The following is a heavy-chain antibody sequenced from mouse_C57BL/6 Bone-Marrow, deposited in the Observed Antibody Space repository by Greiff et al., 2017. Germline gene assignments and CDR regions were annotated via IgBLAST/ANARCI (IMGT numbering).Heavy chain of an antibody. J-gene: IGHJ2*01. CDR3: ARPLIYYGYLDY. CDR1: GYAFTNYL. D-gene: IGHD2-2*01. V-gene: IGHV1-54*01. Sequence: VKLQESGAELVRPGTSVKVSCKASGYAFTNYLIEWVKQRPGQGLEWIGVINPGSGGTNYNEKFKGKETLTADKSSSTAYMQLSSLTSEDSAVYFCARPLIYYGYLDYWGQGTTLTVSS. CDR2: INPGSGGT.